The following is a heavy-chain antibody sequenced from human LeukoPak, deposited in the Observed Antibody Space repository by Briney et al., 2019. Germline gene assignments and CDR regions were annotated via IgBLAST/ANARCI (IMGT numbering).Heavy chain of an antibody. Sequence: SETLSLTCTVSGGSISSYYWSWIRQPPGKGLEWIGYIYYSGSTNYNPSLKSRVTISVDTSKNQFSLKLSSVTAADTAVYYCARIQLWPRNAFDIWGQGTMVTVSS. J-gene: IGHJ3*02. V-gene: IGHV4-59*01. CDR1: GGSISSYY. D-gene: IGHD5-18*01. CDR3: ARIQLWPRNAFDI. CDR2: IYYSGST.